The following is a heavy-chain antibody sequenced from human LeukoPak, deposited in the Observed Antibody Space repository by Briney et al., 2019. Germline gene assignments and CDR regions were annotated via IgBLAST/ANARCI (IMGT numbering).Heavy chain of an antibody. D-gene: IGHD2-2*01. J-gene: IGHJ3*02. Sequence: SETLSLTCAVYGGSFSGYYWSWIRQPPGKGLEWIGYIYTSGSTNYNPSLKSRVTISVDTSKNQFSLKLSSVTAADTAVYYCARGVGYCSSTSCYGYAFDIWGQGTMVTVSS. V-gene: IGHV4-4*09. CDR3: ARGVGYCSSTSCYGYAFDI. CDR1: GGSFSGYY. CDR2: IYTSGST.